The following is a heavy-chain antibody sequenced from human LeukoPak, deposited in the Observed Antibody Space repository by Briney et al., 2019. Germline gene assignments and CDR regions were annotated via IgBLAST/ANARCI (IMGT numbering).Heavy chain of an antibody. J-gene: IGHJ5*02. V-gene: IGHV3-23*01. D-gene: IGHD2-15*01. CDR1: GFTFSTYA. CDR2: ISISAKST. Sequence: GGSLRLSCAASGFTFSTYAMAWVRQAPGKGLEWVSTISISAKSTYYTDSAKGRFTISRDNSKNTLYLRMSSLRAEDTAIYYCAQGSGSAFSNWFDPWGQGTLVTVSS. CDR3: AQGSGSAFSNWFDP.